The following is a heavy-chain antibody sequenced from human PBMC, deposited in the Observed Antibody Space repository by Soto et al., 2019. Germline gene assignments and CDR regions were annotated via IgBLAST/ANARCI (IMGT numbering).Heavy chain of an antibody. D-gene: IGHD5-12*01. V-gene: IGHV3-74*01. J-gene: IGHJ4*02. CDR2: INSDGSST. CDR3: ATSGYSGLDHFDY. Sequence: PGGSLRLSCAASGFTFSSYWMHWVRQAPGKGLVWVSRINSDGSSTSYADSVKGRFTISRDNAKNTLYLQMNSLRAEDTAVYYCATSGYSGLDHFDYWGQGTLVTVSS. CDR1: GFTFSSYW.